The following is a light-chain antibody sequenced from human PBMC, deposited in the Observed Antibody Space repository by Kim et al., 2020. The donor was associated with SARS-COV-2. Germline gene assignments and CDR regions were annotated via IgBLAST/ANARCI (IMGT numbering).Light chain of an antibody. CDR1: QNIGNY. J-gene: IGKJ1*01. Sequence: DIQMTQSPSSLSASVRDRITISCRASQNIGNYLNWYQQKPGKAPNLLIYAASSLQSGVPSRFSGRESGTNFSLIISSLEPEDVATYYCQQTYHTPQTFGQGTKVDIK. V-gene: IGKV1-39*01. CDR2: AAS. CDR3: QQTYHTPQT.